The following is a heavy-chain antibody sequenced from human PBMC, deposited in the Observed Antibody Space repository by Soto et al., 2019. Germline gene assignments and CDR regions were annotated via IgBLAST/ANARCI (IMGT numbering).Heavy chain of an antibody. CDR3: ARHEGGSEYSFSSLYNRFDP. D-gene: IGHD6-6*01. J-gene: IGHJ5*02. Sequence: PSETLSLTCTVSGDSISKSTYYWGWIRQPPGKGLEWIGSLYYTGSTYYNPSLKSRVTLSVDTSQNQFSLRLNSVTAADTAVYYCARHEGGSEYSFSSLYNRFDPWGQGTLVTVSS. CDR1: GDSISKSTYY. CDR2: LYYTGST. V-gene: IGHV4-39*01.